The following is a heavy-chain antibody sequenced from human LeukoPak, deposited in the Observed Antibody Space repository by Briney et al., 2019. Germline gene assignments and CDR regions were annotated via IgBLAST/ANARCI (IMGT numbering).Heavy chain of an antibody. CDR3: ARDQYDTWSRRGNFDS. J-gene: IGHJ4*02. CDR2: IKLDGSEK. Sequence: GGSLRLSCVASGFSFGKYWMSWVRQAPGKGLEWVANIKLDGSEKNYVDSVKGRFTISRDNTKNSLYLRMNSLRTEDTAVFYCARDQYDTWSRRGNFDSWGQGTLVIVSS. V-gene: IGHV3-7*03. D-gene: IGHD3/OR15-3a*01. CDR1: GFSFGKYW.